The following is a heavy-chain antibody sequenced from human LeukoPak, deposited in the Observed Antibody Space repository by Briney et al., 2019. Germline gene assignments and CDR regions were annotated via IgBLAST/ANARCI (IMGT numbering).Heavy chain of an antibody. CDR1: GFTFSSYW. V-gene: IGHV3-30*03. CDR3: ARGIATFFDY. J-gene: IGHJ4*02. CDR2: ISYDGTNK. D-gene: IGHD2-21*01. Sequence: GGSLRLSCAASGFTFSSYWMHWVRQAPGKGLEWVAVISYDGTNKYYADSVKGRFTISRDNSKNTLYLQMNSLRAEDTAIYYCARGIATFFDYWGRGTLVTVSS.